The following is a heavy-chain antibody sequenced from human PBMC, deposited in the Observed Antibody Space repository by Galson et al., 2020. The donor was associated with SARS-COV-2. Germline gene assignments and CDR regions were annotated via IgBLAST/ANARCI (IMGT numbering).Heavy chain of an antibody. CDR1: GYTFTSYA. V-gene: IGHV7-4-1*02. D-gene: IGHD5-18*01. J-gene: IGHJ6*03. Sequence: ASVTVSCKASGYTFTSYAMNWVRQAPGQGLEWMGWINTNTGNPTYAQGFTGRFVFSLDTSVSTAYLQISSLKAEDTAVYYCARDLDTAMGEYYYYYMDVWGKGTTVTVSS. CDR3: ARDLDTAMGEYYYYYMDV. CDR2: INTNTGNP.